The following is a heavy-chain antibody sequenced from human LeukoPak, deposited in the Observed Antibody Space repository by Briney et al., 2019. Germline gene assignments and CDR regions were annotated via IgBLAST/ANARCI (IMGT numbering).Heavy chain of an antibody. V-gene: IGHV4-59*01. D-gene: IGHD1-26*01. CDR2: FSYSGST. J-gene: IGHJ4*01. Sequence: SETLSLTCSVSGVSISTYCWIWIRQPPAKGLEWMGFFSYSGSTKYNPSLKSRVTMSVDTSKNQFSLKLSSVTAADTAVYYCARMYSGTSYYFDYWGQEPWSPSPQ. CDR3: ARMYSGTSYYFDY. CDR1: GVSISTYC.